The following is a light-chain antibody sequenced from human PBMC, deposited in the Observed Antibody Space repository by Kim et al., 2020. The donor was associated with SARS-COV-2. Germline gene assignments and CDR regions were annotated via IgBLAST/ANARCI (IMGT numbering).Light chain of an antibody. V-gene: IGLV3-21*04. Sequence: SYELTQPPSVSVAPGKTARITCGGNNIGSKSVHWYQQKPGQAPVLVIYYDSDRPSGIPERFSGSNSGNTATLTISRVEAGDEADYYCQGWDRSSDHYVFG. CDR1: NIGSKS. J-gene: IGLJ1*01. CDR2: YDS. CDR3: QGWDRSSDHYV.